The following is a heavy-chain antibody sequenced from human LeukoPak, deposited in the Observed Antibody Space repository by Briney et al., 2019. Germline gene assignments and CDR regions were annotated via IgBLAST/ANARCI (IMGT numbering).Heavy chain of an antibody. CDR1: GCSFNGYW. CDR2: IKRDGSEK. Sequence: GGSLRLSCAASGCSFNGYWMTWVRQAPGKGLEWVANIKRDGSEKYYVDSVKGRFTISRDNAKNSLYLQMNSLRAEDTAMYYCAILGSYWGQGTLVTVSS. CDR3: AILGSY. J-gene: IGHJ4*02. D-gene: IGHD1-26*01. V-gene: IGHV3-7*01.